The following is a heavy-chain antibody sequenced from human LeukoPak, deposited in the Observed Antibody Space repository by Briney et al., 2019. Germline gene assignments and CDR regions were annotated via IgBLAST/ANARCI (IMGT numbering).Heavy chain of an antibody. D-gene: IGHD3-10*01. CDR1: GGSISSGSYY. Sequence: SETLSLTCTVSGGSISSGSYYWSWIRQPAGKGLEWIGRIYTSGSTNYNPSLKSRVTISVDTSKNQFSLKLSSVTAADTAVYYCAREWDGSGNFDPWGQGTLVTVSS. CDR3: AREWDGSGNFDP. V-gene: IGHV4-61*02. J-gene: IGHJ5*02. CDR2: IYTSGST.